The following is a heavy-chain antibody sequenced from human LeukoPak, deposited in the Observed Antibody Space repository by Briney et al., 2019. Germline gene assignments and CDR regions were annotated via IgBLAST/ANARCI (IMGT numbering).Heavy chain of an antibody. CDR1: GDSISSYY. Sequence: SETLSLTCTVSGDSISSYYWSWIRQPPGKRLEWVGYIYYSGSTNYNPSLKIRVTISVATSKNQFYLKLSSVTAADTAVYYCARGSTNYDPWGQGTLVTVSS. CDR2: IYYSGST. V-gene: IGHV4-59*01. CDR3: ARGSTNYDP. D-gene: IGHD1-1*01. J-gene: IGHJ5*02.